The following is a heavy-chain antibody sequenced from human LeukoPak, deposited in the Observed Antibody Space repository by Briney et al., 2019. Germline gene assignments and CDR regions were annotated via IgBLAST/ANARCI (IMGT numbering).Heavy chain of an antibody. CDR3: ARGYYGSGSYYKTLGNAFDI. Sequence: PGGSLRLSCAASGFTVSSNYMSWVRQAPGKGLEWVSVIYSGGSTYYADSVKGRSTISRDNSKNTLYLQMNSLRAEDTAVYYCARGYYGSGSYYKTLGNAFDIWGQGTMVTVSS. CDR2: IYSGGST. CDR1: GFTVSSNY. D-gene: IGHD3-10*01. J-gene: IGHJ3*02. V-gene: IGHV3-53*01.